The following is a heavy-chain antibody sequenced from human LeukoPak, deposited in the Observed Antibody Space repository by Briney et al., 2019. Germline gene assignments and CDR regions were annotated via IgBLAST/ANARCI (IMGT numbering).Heavy chain of an antibody. J-gene: IGHJ4*02. D-gene: IGHD2-2*01. V-gene: IGHV4-31*03. CDR1: GGSISSGGYY. Sequence: SETLSLTCTVSGGSISSGGYYWSWIRQHPGKGLEWIGYIYYSGSTYYNPSLKSRVTISVDTSKNQFSLKLSSVTAADTAVYYCARGPQYQLLSYYFDCWGQGTLVTVSS. CDR3: ARGPQYQLLSYYFDC. CDR2: IYYSGST.